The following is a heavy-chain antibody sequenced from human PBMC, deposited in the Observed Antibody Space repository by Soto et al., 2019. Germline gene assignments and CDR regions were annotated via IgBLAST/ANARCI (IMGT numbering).Heavy chain of an antibody. J-gene: IGHJ6*02. Sequence: QVQLVESGGGVVQPGRSLRLSCAASGFTFSSYGMHWVRQAPGKGLEWVAVISYDGSNKYYADSVKGRFTISRDNSKNTLYLQMNSLIAEDTAVYYCARGGTSYAFYYYYYYGMDVWGQGTTVTVSS. D-gene: IGHD1-1*01. CDR2: ISYDGSNK. CDR1: GFTFSSYG. CDR3: ARGGTSYAFYYYYYYGMDV. V-gene: IGHV3-30*03.